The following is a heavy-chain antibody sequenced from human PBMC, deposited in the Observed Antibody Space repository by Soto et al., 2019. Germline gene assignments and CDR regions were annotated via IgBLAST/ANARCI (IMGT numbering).Heavy chain of an antibody. D-gene: IGHD5-12*01. J-gene: IGHJ4*02. CDR2: VSYDGIDE. CDR1: GFSFSSYA. V-gene: IGHV3-30*18. CDR3: ANDTPQMATNTPYY. Sequence: GGSLRLSCAASGFSFSSYAMSWVRQAPGKGLEWGAVVSYDGIDENYADSVKGRFSISRDNSKNTVYLQMNSLRGEDTAVYYYANDTPQMATNTPYYWCQGTLVTVS.